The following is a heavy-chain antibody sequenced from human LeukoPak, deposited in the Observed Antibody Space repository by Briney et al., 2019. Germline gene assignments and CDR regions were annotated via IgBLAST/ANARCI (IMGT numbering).Heavy chain of an antibody. Sequence: ASVKVSCKASGYTFTSNYIHWVRQAPRQGLEWMGMIYPRDGSTSYAQKFQGRVTVTRDTSTSTVHMELSGLRSEDTAVYYCARDQEGFDYWGQGTLVTVSS. CDR1: GYTFTSNY. CDR2: IYPRDGST. J-gene: IGHJ4*02. CDR3: ARDQEGFDY. V-gene: IGHV1-46*01.